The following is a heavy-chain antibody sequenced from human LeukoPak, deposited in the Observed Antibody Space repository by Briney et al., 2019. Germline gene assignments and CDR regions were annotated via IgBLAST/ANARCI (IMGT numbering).Heavy chain of an antibody. Sequence: ASVKVSCKASGYTFTSNYIHWVRQAPRQGLEWMGMIYPRDGSTSYAQKFQGRVTVTRDTSTSTVHMELSGLRSEDTAVYYCARDQEGFDYWGQGTLVTVSS. CDR1: GYTFTSNY. CDR2: IYPRDGST. J-gene: IGHJ4*02. CDR3: ARDQEGFDY. V-gene: IGHV1-46*01.